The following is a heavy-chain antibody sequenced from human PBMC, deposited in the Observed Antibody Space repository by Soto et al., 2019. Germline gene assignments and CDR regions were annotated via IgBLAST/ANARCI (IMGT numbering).Heavy chain of an antibody. CDR3: ARERQELDLDY. CDR1: GGTFSSYA. V-gene: IGHV1-69*13. CDR2: IIPIFGTA. Sequence: GASVKVSCKASGGTFSSYAISWVRQAPGQGLEWMGGIIPIFGTANYAQKFQGRVTITADESTSTAYMELSSLRSEDAAVYYCARERQELDLDYWGQGTLVTVSS. D-gene: IGHD1-1*01. J-gene: IGHJ4*02.